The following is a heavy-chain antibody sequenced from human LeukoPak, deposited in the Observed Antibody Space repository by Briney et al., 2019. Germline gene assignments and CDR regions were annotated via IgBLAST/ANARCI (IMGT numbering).Heavy chain of an antibody. J-gene: IGHJ4*02. V-gene: IGHV3-21*01. Sequence: PGGSLRLSCAASGFTFSSYSMNWVRQAPGKGLEWVSSISSSSSYIYYADSVKGRFTISRDNAKNSLYLQMNSLRAEDTAVYYCARDLPRIAAAGTGGVDYWGQGTLVTVSS. D-gene: IGHD6-13*01. CDR1: GFTFSSYS. CDR2: ISSSSSYI. CDR3: ARDLPRIAAAGTGGVDY.